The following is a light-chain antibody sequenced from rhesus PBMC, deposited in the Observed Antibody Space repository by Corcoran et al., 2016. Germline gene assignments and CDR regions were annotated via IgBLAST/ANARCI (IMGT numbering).Light chain of an antibody. Sequence: DIQMTQSPSSLSASVGDTVTITCRASQGISNYLAWYQQKPGKAPKPLIYYAYKLESGDPSRFSGSGSETDFTLTIRSLQPEDFAIYYCRQYYSYPLTFGGGTKVEIK. CDR2: YAY. CDR1: QGISNY. J-gene: IGKJ4*01. V-gene: IGKV1S14*01. CDR3: RQYYSYPLT.